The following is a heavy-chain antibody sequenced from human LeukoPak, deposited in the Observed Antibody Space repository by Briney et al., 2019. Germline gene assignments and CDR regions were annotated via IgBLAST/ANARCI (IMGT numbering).Heavy chain of an antibody. CDR1: GGSINGYY. J-gene: IGHJ4*02. CDR3: ATPYYDYVWGSYRPFDY. CDR2: IYTSGST. Sequence: PSETLSLTCTVSGGSINGYYWSWIRQTADNGLDWIGRIYTSGSTNYNPSLKSRVTMSVVTSNNQFSLKLTSVTAADTAVYYCATPYYDYVWGSYRPFDYWGQGTLVTVSS. V-gene: IGHV4-4*07. D-gene: IGHD3-16*02.